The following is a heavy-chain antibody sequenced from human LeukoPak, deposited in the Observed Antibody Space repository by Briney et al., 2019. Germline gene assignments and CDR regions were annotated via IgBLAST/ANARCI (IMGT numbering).Heavy chain of an antibody. V-gene: IGHV3-21*01. CDR1: GFTFSSYS. J-gene: IGHJ4*02. CDR3: ARDLYYDILTGYYNLGTMGY. D-gene: IGHD3-9*01. CDR2: ISSSSSYI. Sequence: GGSLRLSCAASGFTFSSYSMNWVRQAPGKGLEWVSSISSSSSYIYYADSVKGRFTISRDNAKNSLYLQMNSPRAEDTAVYYCARDLYYDILTGYYNLGTMGYWGQGTLVTVSS.